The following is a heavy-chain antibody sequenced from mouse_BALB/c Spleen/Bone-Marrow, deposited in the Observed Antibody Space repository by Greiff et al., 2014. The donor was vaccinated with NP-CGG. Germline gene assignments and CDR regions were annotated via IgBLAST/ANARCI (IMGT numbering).Heavy chain of an antibody. J-gene: IGHJ2*01. CDR3: ARASVVPYYFDF. CDR2: ILPGTGTA. D-gene: IGHD1-1*01. Sequence: LVESGAELMKPGASVKISCKATGYTFSNYWIDWVKQRPGHGLEWIGEILPGTGTANYNETFKGKATFTADTSSNTAYMQLSSLTSEDSALYYCARASVVPYYFDFWGQGTTLTVSS. V-gene: IGHV1-9*01. CDR1: GYTFSNYW.